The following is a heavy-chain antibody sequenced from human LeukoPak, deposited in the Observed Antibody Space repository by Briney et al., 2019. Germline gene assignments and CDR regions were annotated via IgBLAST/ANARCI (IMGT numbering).Heavy chain of an antibody. CDR2: VSSSSSTI. D-gene: IGHD1-26*01. V-gene: IGHV3-48*04. J-gene: IGHJ4*02. CDR1: GFTFSSYG. Sequence: GGSLRLSCAASGFTFSSYGMTWVRQAPGKGLEWVSYVSSSSSTIYYADSVKGRFTVSRDNAKNSLYLQMNSLRAEDTAAYYCAREGSGSLRAYYFDYWGQGTLVTVSS. CDR3: AREGSGSLRAYYFDY.